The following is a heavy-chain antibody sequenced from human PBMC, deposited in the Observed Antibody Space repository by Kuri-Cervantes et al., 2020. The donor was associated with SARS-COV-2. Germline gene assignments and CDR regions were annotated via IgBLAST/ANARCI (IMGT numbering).Heavy chain of an antibody. CDR2: ISSSSSPI. J-gene: IGHJ3*02. CDR3: ARDLGDWGSSWFFAFDI. D-gene: IGHD6-13*01. Sequence: GGSLRLSCAASGFTFSRYAMNWVRQAPGKGLEWVPYISSSSSPIYFADSVKGRFTISRDNAKKSLFLHMNSLRAEDTAVYYCARDLGDWGSSWFFAFDIWGQGKMVTVSS. V-gene: IGHV3-48*01. CDR1: GFTFSRYA.